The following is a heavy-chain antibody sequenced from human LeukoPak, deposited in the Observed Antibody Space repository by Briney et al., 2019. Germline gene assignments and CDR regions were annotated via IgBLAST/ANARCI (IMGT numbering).Heavy chain of an antibody. D-gene: IGHD3-10*01. CDR1: GFTFSSFS. Sequence: GGSLRLSGAASGFTFSSFSMNWVRQAPGKGLEWVACIRGSGSLIYYADSVRGRFTISRDNARNSLYLQMNSLRDEDTAVYYCARDSFDGSGNYHDVGGGRLDNWGQGTLVTVSS. CDR3: ARDSFDGSGNYHDVGGGRLDN. V-gene: IGHV3-48*02. CDR2: IRGSGSLI. J-gene: IGHJ4*02.